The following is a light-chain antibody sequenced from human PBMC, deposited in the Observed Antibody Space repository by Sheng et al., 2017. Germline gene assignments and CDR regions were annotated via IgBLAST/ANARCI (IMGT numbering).Light chain of an antibody. J-gene: IGLJ2*01. Sequence: QSALTQPRSVSWSPGQSVTISCTGSKSDVGTYNYISWYQHYPGKAPKLMIYDVNKRPSGVPDRFSGSKSGSTASLTISGLQAEDEGDYFCHTYVGTYTVIFGGGTRVTVL. CDR2: DVN. V-gene: IGLV2-11*01. CDR1: KSDVGTYNY. CDR3: HTYVGTYTVI.